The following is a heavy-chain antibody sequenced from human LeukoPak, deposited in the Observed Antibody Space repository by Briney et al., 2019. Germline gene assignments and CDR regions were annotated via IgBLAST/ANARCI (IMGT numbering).Heavy chain of an antibody. D-gene: IGHD5/OR15-5a*01. CDR3: ARHPALSTLDY. CDR1: GGSFSGYY. V-gene: IGHV4-34*01. CDR2: INHSGST. J-gene: IGHJ4*02. Sequence: SETLSLTCAVYGGSFSGYYWNWIRQPPGKGLEWIGEINHSGSTNYNPSLKSRVTISVDTSKNQFSLKLSSVTAADTAVYYCARHPALSTLDYWGQGTLVTVSS.